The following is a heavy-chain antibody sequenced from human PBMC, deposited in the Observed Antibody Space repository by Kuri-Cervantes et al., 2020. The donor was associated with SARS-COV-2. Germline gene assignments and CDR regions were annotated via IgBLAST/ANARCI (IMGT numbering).Heavy chain of an antibody. CDR1: GFTVSSNY. CDR3: ARDDWYSGSYFYYYYGMDV. J-gene: IGHJ6*02. V-gene: IGHV3-23*01. D-gene: IGHD1-26*01. CDR2: ISGSGGST. Sequence: LSPTCAASGFTVSSNYMSWVRQAPGKGLEWVSAISGSGGSTYYADSVKGRFTISRDNSKNTLYLQMNSLRAEDTAVYYCARDDWYSGSYFYYYYGMDVWGQGTTVTVSS.